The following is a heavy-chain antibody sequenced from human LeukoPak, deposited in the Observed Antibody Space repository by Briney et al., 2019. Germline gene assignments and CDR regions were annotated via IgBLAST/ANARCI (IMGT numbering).Heavy chain of an antibody. Sequence: VASVKVSCKASGYTFTSYYMHWVRQAPGQGLEWMGWINPDSGYTNYAQKFQGRVTMTRDTSINTAYMELSRLTSDDTAVYYCATDPRTTVFGTFRYYYMDVWGEGTTVAVSS. CDR1: GYTFTSYY. CDR3: ATDPRTTVFGTFRYYYMDV. CDR2: INPDSGYT. D-gene: IGHD3-3*01. V-gene: IGHV1-2*02. J-gene: IGHJ6*03.